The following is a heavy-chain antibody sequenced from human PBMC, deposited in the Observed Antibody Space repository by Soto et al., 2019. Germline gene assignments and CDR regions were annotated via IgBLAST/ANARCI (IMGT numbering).Heavy chain of an antibody. CDR2: ISTNSRYT. Sequence: GGSLRLACAASGFTLSDYYMTWIRQAPGKGLEWISYISTNSRYTKYADSVKGRFTISRDNSKNTLYLQMNSLRAEDTAVYFCVKSPSVVLVPSTLGANNWFHPWGQGTLVTVSS. J-gene: IGHJ5*02. V-gene: IGHV3-11*03. CDR3: VKSPSVVLVPSTLGANNWFHP. D-gene: IGHD2-15*01. CDR1: GFTLSDYY.